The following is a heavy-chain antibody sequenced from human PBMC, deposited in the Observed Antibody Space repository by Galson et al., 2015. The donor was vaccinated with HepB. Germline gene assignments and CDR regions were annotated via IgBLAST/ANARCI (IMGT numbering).Heavy chain of an antibody. V-gene: IGHV3-23*01. CDR1: GFTFSSYA. D-gene: IGHD2-21*01. CDR2: ISGSGGST. J-gene: IGHJ3*02. Sequence: SLRLPCAASGFTFSSYAMSWVRQAPGKGLEWVSAISGSGGSTYYADSVKGRFTISRDNSKSTLYLQMNSLRAEDTAVYYCAKDSVLAYSMGDAFDIWGQGTMVTVSS. CDR3: AKDSVLAYSMGDAFDI.